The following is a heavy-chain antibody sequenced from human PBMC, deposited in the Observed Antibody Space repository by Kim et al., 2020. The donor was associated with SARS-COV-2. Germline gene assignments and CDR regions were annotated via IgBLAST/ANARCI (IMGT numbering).Heavy chain of an antibody. V-gene: IGHV4-34*01. CDR1: GGSFSDYY. D-gene: IGHD4-17*01. CDR3: ASLHQLRAVTGAFDV. Sequence: SETLSLTCAIYGGSFSDYYWSWIRQPPGKGLEWFGEINHRGRTKYNPSLKSRVTISVDTSKNQFSLKLRSVTAADTAVYYCASLHQLRAVTGAFDVWGQVTMVTVSS. J-gene: IGHJ3*01. CDR2: INHRGRT.